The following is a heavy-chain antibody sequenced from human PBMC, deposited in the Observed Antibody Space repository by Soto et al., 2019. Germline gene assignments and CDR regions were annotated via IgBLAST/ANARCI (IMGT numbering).Heavy chain of an antibody. J-gene: IGHJ4*02. CDR1: GGSISSYY. CDR2: IYYSGST. CDR3: ARVYDFWSGYYVDY. Sequence: SETLTLTCTVSGGSISSYYWSWIRQPPGKGLEWIGYIYYSGSTNYNPSLKSRVTISVDTSKNQFSLKLSSVTAADTAVYYCARVYDFWSGYYVDYWGQGTLVTVSS. D-gene: IGHD3-3*01. V-gene: IGHV4-59*01.